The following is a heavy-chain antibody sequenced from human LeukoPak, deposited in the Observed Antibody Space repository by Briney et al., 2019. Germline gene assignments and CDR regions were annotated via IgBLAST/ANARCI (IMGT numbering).Heavy chain of an antibody. CDR3: ARQGYAGKYYYYYYMDV. V-gene: IGHV4-4*09. D-gene: IGHD2-2*01. CDR2: IYTSGST. J-gene: IGHJ6*03. CDR1: GGSIGSYC. Sequence: PSETLSLTCTVSGGSIGSYCWSWIRQSPGKGLEWIGYIYTSGSTNYNPSLKSRVTITVDTSKNQFSLKLSSVTAADTAVYYCARQGYAGKYYYYYYMDVWGKGTTVTVSS.